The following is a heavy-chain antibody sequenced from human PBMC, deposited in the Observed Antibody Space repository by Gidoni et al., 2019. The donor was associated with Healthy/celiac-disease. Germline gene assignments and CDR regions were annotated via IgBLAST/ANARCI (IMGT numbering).Heavy chain of an antibody. D-gene: IGHD1-26*01. CDR1: GYTFTSYA. Sequence: QVQLVQSGAEVKKPGASVKVSCKASGYTFTSYAMHWVRQAPGQRLEWMGWINAGNGNTKYSQKFQGRVTITRDTSASTAYMELSSLRSEDTAVYYCARGRVFLVVGATHFDYWGQGTLVTVSS. CDR3: ARGRVFLVVGATHFDY. J-gene: IGHJ4*02. V-gene: IGHV1-3*01. CDR2: INAGNGNT.